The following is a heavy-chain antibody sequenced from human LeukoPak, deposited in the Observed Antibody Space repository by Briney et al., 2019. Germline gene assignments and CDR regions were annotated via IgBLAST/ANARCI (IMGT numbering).Heavy chain of an antibody. CDR2: INTDGSSL. CDR1: GFTFSSYW. CDR3: ARDLGVVKVYYGMDV. V-gene: IGHV3-74*01. J-gene: IGHJ6*02. Sequence: GGSLRLSCAASGFTFSSYWMYWVRQAPGKGPVWVARINTDGSSLNYADSVKGRFTISRDNSKNTLYLQMNSLRAEDTAVYYCARDLGVVKVYYGMDVWGQGTTVTVSS. D-gene: IGHD3-3*01.